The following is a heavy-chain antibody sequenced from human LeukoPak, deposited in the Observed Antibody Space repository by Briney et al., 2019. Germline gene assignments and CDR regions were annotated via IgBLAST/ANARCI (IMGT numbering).Heavy chain of an antibody. D-gene: IGHD3-16*01. Sequence: SETLSLTCTVSGGSISSTYYYWGWIRQPPGKGLEWIGNFHYSGSNSYNPSLKSRVTISVDTSKNQFSLRLSSVTAADTAVYYCARQVTFGYAYAYYFDYWSQGTLVTVSS. CDR3: ARQVTFGYAYAYYFDY. V-gene: IGHV4-39*01. J-gene: IGHJ4*02. CDR1: GGSISSTYYY. CDR2: FHYSGSN.